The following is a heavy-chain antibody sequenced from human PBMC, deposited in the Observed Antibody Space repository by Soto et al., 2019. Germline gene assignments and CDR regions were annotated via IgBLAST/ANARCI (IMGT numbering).Heavy chain of an antibody. CDR3: ARGGDTVVDFGY. CDR1: GGSISSGGYY. Sequence: QVQLQESGPGLVKPSQTLSLTCTVSGGSISSGGYYWSWIRQHPGKGLEWIGYIYYSGPTYYNPSFSSADTISVRTSKHQSSLKRSAVAAADSPVVSCARGGDTVVDFGYWGQGTLVTFSS. V-gene: IGHV4-31*01. CDR2: IYYSGPT. D-gene: IGHD2-21*01. J-gene: IGHJ4*02.